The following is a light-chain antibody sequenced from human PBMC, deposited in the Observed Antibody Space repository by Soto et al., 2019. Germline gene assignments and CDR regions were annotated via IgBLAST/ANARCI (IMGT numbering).Light chain of an antibody. V-gene: IGKV3-15*01. CDR1: QAISSN. Sequence: EIVMTQSPATLSVSRGERATLSCRANQAISSNLAWYQQKPGQAPRLLIYGASTRATGIPDRFSGSGSGTEFTLTISSLQSEDFAVYYCQQRYNWPPITFGQGTRLEIK. CDR2: GAS. J-gene: IGKJ5*01. CDR3: QQRYNWPPIT.